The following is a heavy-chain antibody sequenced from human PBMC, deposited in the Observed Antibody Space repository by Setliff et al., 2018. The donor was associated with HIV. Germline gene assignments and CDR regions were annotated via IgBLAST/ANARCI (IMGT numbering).Heavy chain of an antibody. Sequence: TLSLTCAVSGASFVGDNHWSWIRQAPERGLEWIAYFMYTDIHYVNYLNYRNPSLASRLSISVDKSKNQFSLTLSSVTAADTAVYYCARARSDWYNVRPYYFDLWGQGTPVTVSS. J-gene: IGHJ4*02. CDR2: FMYTDIHYVNYLN. D-gene: IGHD6-19*01. CDR1: GASFVGDNH. CDR3: ARARSDWYNVRPYYFDL. V-gene: IGHV4-30-4*01.